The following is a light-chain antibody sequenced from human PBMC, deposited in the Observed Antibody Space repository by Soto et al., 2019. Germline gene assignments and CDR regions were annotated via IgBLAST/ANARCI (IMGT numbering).Light chain of an antibody. V-gene: IGLV4-69*01. J-gene: IGLJ2*01. Sequence: QSVLTQSPSASASLGASVKLTCTLSSGHSNYAIAWHQQQPEKGPRYLIKLNSDGSHSKGDGIPDRFSGSSSGAERYLSISSLQSEDEADYYCQTWGTGIVVFGGGTELTVL. CDR3: QTWGTGIVV. CDR1: SGHSNYA. CDR2: LNSDGSH.